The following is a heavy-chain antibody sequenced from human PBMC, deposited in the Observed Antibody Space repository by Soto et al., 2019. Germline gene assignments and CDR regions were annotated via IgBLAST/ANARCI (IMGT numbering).Heavy chain of an antibody. CDR3: GKDSRYSYFFLSGYLARFDC. V-gene: IGHV3-64D*06. CDR2: ISSNGGST. D-gene: IGHD3-3*01. CDR1: GFTSSSYA. J-gene: IGHJ4*02. Sequence: PGGSLRLSCSASGFTSSSYAMHWVRQAPGKGLEYVSAISSNGGSTYYADSVKGRFTISRDNSKSTLYLQMSSLRAEDTAVYYWGKDSRYSYFFLSGYLARFDCLGQGTLGTVSS.